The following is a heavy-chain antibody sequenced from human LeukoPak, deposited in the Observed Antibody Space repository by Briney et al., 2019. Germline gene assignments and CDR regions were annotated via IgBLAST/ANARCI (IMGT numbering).Heavy chain of an antibody. V-gene: IGHV1-2*06. D-gene: IGHD3-3*01. CDR2: INPNSGGT. Sequence: GASVTVSCKSSGYTFTGYYMNWVRQAPGQGLEWMGLINPNSGGTNYAQKFQGRVTMTRDTSISTAYMELSRLRSDDTAVYYCARVDAYFTEYYDFWSGYPNSFDYWGQGTLVTVSS. J-gene: IGHJ4*02. CDR1: GYTFTGYY. CDR3: ARVDAYFTEYYDFWSGYPNSFDY.